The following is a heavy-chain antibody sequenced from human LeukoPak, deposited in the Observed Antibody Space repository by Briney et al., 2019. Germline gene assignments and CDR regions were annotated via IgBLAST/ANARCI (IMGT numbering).Heavy chain of an antibody. V-gene: IGHV3-21*01. D-gene: IGHD3-10*01. CDR3: ASVGWFGELFVDY. CDR2: ISSSSSYI. J-gene: IGHJ4*02. CDR1: GFTFSSYS. Sequence: GGSLRLSCAASGFTFSSYSMNWVRQAPGKGLEWVSSISSSSSYIYYADSVKGRFTISRDNAKNSLYLQMNSLRAEDTAVYYCASVGWFGELFVDYWGQGTPVTVSS.